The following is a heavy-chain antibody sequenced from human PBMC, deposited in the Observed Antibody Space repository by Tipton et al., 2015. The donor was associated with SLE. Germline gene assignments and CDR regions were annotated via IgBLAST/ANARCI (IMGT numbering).Heavy chain of an antibody. CDR1: GGSFSGYY. CDR3: ARAPPPRNFDL. J-gene: IGHJ2*01. Sequence: TLSLTCAVYGGSFSGYYWSWIRQPPGKGLEWIGEINHSGSTNYSPSLKSRVTISVDTSKSQFSLKLSSVTAADTAVYYCARAPPPRNFDLWGRGTLVTVSS. CDR2: INHSGST. V-gene: IGHV4-34*01.